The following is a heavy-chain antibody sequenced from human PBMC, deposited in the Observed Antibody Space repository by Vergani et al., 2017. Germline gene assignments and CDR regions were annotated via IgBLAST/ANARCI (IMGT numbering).Heavy chain of an antibody. V-gene: IGHV3-9*01. D-gene: IGHD3-16*01. CDR1: GFVFDEYA. CDR3: LKATGIQLWQHFES. J-gene: IGHJ4*02. Sequence: EVQLVTSGGGLVQPGGSLRLSCAASGFVFDEYALHWVRQSPGKGLEWVSGISWNRGKIAYADSVKGRFTISRDTGKKSLYLQRNNLRPEDAAFYYCLKATGIQLWQHFESWGQGILVTVSS. CDR2: ISWNRGKI.